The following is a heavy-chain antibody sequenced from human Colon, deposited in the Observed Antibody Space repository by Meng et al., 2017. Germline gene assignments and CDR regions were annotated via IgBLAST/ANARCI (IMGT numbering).Heavy chain of an antibody. CDR1: GYTLY. CDR2: INPRTGDT. CDR3: ARESADGGSFDL. Sequence: QVQLVQSGGEVKKPGASVTVACKASGYTLYIHWVRLRPGEGLEWMGRINPRTGDTKSAQSFQGRVTMTRDTSTTTFSMDLRSLTTDDSAIYFCARESADGGSFDLWGQGTLVTVSS. V-gene: IGHV1-2*06. J-gene: IGHJ4*02. D-gene: IGHD2-15*01.